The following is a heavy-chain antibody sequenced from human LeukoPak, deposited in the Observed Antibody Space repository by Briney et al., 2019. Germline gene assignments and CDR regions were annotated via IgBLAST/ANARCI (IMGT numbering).Heavy chain of an antibody. CDR3: ARGLLWFGELSTLGY. Sequence: ASVNVSFKTSGYTFTNFAIHWVRQAPGQRLEWMGWINAGNGNTKYSQNLQGRVTIAGDTSASTAYMELTSLRSEDTAVYYCARGLLWFGELSTLGYWGQGTLVTVS. CDR1: GYTFTNFA. V-gene: IGHV1-3*01. D-gene: IGHD3-10*01. J-gene: IGHJ4*02. CDR2: INAGNGNT.